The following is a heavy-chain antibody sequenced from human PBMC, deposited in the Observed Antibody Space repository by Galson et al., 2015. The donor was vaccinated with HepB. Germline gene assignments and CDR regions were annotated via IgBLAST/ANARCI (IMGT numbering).Heavy chain of an antibody. CDR1: GFSFNSHW. CDR3: ARDHVGPGIYFDN. CDR2: INQGGSEK. D-gene: IGHD1-26*01. Sequence: SLRLSCAASGFSFNSHWMSWVRQAPGKGLEWVANINQGGSEKYYVDSVSGRFTISRDNARNSLYLQMDSLRAEDTAVYYCARDHVGPGIYFDNWGQGTLVTVSS. V-gene: IGHV3-7*03. J-gene: IGHJ4*02.